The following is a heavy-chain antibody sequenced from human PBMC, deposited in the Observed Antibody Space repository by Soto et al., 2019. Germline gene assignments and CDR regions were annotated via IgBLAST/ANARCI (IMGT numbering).Heavy chain of an antibody. Sequence: EVQLLESGGDLVQPGGSLRLSCVTSGFTLSSYAMSWVRQAPGKGLEWVSGIYGSGGNTYYADSVKGRFTISRDSSKNTLYLQMYSLRAEDTAVYYCAKSGRYCTGGSSCFSHWGQGTLVTVSS. J-gene: IGHJ4*02. CDR1: GFTLSSYA. D-gene: IGHD2-8*02. CDR2: IYGSGGNT. CDR3: AKSGRYCTGGSSCFSH. V-gene: IGHV3-23*01.